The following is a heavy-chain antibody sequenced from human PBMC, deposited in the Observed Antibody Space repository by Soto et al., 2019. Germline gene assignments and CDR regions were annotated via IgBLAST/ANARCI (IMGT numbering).Heavy chain of an antibody. D-gene: IGHD3-3*01. V-gene: IGHV1-2*02. CDR1: GYTFTGYY. CDR2: INPNSGGT. Sequence: ASVKVSCKASGYTFTGYYMHWVRQAPGQGLEWMGWINPNSGGTNYAQKFQGRVTMTRDTSISTAYMELSRLRSDDTAVYYCARDPETQYYDFWSGYYSGYGMDAWGQGTTVTVSS. CDR3: ARDPETQYYDFWSGYYSGYGMDA. J-gene: IGHJ6*02.